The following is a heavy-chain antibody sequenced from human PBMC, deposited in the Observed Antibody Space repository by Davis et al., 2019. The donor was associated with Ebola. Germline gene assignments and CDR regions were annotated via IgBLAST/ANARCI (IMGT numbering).Heavy chain of an antibody. Sequence: PGGSLRLSCAASGFTFDDYAMHWVRQAPGKGLEWVSLISGDGGSTYYADSVKGRFTISRDNSKNSLYLQMNSLRTEDTALYYCAKDSTQLDYYYGMDVWGQGTTVTVSS. CDR2: ISGDGGST. V-gene: IGHV3-43*02. CDR3: AKDSTQLDYYYGMDV. D-gene: IGHD6-13*01. J-gene: IGHJ6*02. CDR1: GFTFDDYA.